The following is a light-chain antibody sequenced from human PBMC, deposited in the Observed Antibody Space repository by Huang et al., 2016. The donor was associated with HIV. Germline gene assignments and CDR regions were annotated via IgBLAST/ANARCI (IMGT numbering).Light chain of an antibody. CDR3: QQYNSYPYT. CDR2: KAS. CDR1: QSMSSW. J-gene: IGKJ2*01. V-gene: IGKV1-5*03. Sequence: DIQMTQSPSTLSASVGDRVTITCRASQSMSSWLGWYQQKPGKAPKLLIYKASSVESGVPSRFSGSGSGTEFTLTISSLQPDDFATYYCQQYNSYPYTFGQGTKLQIK.